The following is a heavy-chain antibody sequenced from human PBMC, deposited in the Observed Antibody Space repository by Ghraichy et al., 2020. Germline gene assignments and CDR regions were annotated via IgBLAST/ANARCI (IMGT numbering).Heavy chain of an antibody. J-gene: IGHJ6*03. D-gene: IGHD2/OR15-2a*01. CDR2: IWSDASHK. Sequence: GGSLRLSCAASKFTFSNYGMHWVRQAPDRGLQWVALIWSDASHKYYSNSVEGRFTISRDNFKNTLSLQMNSLRGEDTGIYYCARAGAGHLQYYYYMDVWGEGTTVTVSS. CDR1: KFTFSNYG. CDR3: ARAGAGHLQYYYYMDV. V-gene: IGHV3-33*01.